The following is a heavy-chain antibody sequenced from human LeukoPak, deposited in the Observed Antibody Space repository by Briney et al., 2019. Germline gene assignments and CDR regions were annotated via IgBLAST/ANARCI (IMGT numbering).Heavy chain of an antibody. CDR2: INPNSGGT. CDR1: GYTFTGYY. Sequence: ASVKVSCKASGYTFTGYYIHWVRQAPGQGLEWVGWINPNSGGTNYAQKVQGRVTMARDTSISTAYMELSRLRSDDTAVYDCASMREQAFDYWGQGTLVTVSS. V-gene: IGHV1-2*02. CDR3: ASMREQAFDY. D-gene: IGHD1-26*01. J-gene: IGHJ4*02.